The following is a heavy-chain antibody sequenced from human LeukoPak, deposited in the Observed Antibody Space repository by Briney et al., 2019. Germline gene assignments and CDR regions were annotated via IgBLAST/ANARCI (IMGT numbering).Heavy chain of an antibody. J-gene: IGHJ4*02. CDR2: IIPFYETT. V-gene: IGHV1-69*13. D-gene: IGHD1-1*01. CDR1: GGTLKNYA. CDR3: ARMQGYAYSDY. Sequence: SVKVSCKASGGTLKNYAVNWVRQAPGQGLEWMGGIIPFYETTNFAQKFQGRVTITADETTSTVYMVLSSPRSEDTAVYYCARMQGYAYSDYWGQGTLVTVSS.